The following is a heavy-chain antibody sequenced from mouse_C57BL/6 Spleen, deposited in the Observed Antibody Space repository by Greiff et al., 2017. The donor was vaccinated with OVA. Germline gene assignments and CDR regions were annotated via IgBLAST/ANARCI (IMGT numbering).Heavy chain of an antibody. V-gene: IGHV1-54*01. J-gene: IGHJ4*01. D-gene: IGHD1-1*01. Sequence: QVHVKQSGAELVRPGTSVKVSCKASGYAFTNYLIEWVKQRPGQGLEWIGVINPGSGGTNYNEKFKGKATLTADKSSSTAYMQLSSLTSEDSAVYFCARRGDYGSSYCAMDYWGQGTSVTVSS. CDR2: INPGSGGT. CDR3: ARRGDYGSSYCAMDY. CDR1: GYAFTNYL.